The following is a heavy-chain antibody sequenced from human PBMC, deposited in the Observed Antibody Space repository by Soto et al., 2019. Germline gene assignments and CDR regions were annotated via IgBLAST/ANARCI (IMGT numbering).Heavy chain of an antibody. CDR1: GGSFSGYY. CDR3: AGGFFLWEEDAFDI. D-gene: IGHD1-26*01. V-gene: IGHV4-34*01. Sequence: SETLSLTCAVYGGSFSGYYWSWIRQPPGKGLEWIGEINHSGSTNYNPSLKSRVTISVDTSKNQFSLKLSSVTAADTAVYYCAGGFFLWEEDAFDIWGQGTMVTVSS. CDR2: INHSGST. J-gene: IGHJ3*02.